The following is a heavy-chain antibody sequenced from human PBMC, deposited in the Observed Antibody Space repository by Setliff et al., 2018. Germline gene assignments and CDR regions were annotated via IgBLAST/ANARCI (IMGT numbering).Heavy chain of an antibody. V-gene: IGHV4-39*01. CDR2: IYFGGNT. J-gene: IGHJ4*02. CDR1: GGTFTYYF. CDR3: ASCRYQVPYDY. Sequence: SETLSLTCAASGGTFTYYFWGWVRQPPGQGLVWIGNIYFGGNTYYNPSLKSRVPIFVDTSKTQFSLNLNSVTAADTGVYYCASCRYQVPYDYWGQGILVTVSS. D-gene: IGHD2-2*01.